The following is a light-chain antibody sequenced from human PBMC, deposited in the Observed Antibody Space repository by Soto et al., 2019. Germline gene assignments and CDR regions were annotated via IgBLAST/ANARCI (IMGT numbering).Light chain of an antibody. CDR2: GAS. Sequence: EIVTTQSPATLSVSPGERVTLSCRASQSVSSNLAWYQQKPGQAPRLLIYGASTRATGIPARFSGSESGTEFTLTISSLQSEDFAVYYCQQYNNWPRTFGQGTKVEIK. J-gene: IGKJ1*01. CDR3: QQYNNWPRT. V-gene: IGKV3-15*01. CDR1: QSVSSN.